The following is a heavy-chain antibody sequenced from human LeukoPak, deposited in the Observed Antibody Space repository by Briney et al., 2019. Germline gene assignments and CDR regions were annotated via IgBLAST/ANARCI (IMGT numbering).Heavy chain of an antibody. V-gene: IGHV1-18*01. Sequence: GPSVKVSCKASGYNFTSYTISWVRQAPGQGLEWMGWISAYNGNTNYGQKLQGRVTMTTDTSTSTAYMELRSLRPDDTAVYYCARDEGAPIAAANVWGRGTMVTVSS. J-gene: IGHJ3*01. D-gene: IGHD6-13*01. CDR2: ISAYNGNT. CDR1: GYNFTSYT. CDR3: ARDEGAPIAAANV.